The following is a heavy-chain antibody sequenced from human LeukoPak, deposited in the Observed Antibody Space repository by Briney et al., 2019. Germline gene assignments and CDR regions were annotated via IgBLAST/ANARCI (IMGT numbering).Heavy chain of an antibody. CDR3: ARGFGSSWFDS. D-gene: IGHD6-13*01. Sequence: ASVQVSCKASGYTFPVNYMHWVRQAPGQGLQWMGWINPNNGATNYGQNFQGRVTMTRDTSISTAYMEVSRLRSDDTAVYYCARGFGSSWFDSWGQGTLVTVSS. J-gene: IGHJ5*01. V-gene: IGHV1-2*02. CDR2: INPNNGAT. CDR1: GYTFPVNY.